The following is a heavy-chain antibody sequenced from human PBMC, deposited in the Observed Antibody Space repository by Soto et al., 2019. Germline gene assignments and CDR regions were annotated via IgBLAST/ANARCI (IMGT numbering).Heavy chain of an antibody. CDR3: IHRRRDAGPNGDY. D-gene: IGHD3-16*01. J-gene: IGHJ4*02. CDR1: GFSLTTDGEG. CDR2: IYWSDSK. V-gene: IGHV2-5*01. Sequence: QITLKESGPTLVTPTQTLTLTCSFSGFSLTTDGEGVGWVRRPPGKALEWLALIYWSDSKRYSPSLKNRLTVTKDDSKNQVLLTMTNMDPVDTATYYCIHRRRDAGPNGDYWGQGTLVTVSS.